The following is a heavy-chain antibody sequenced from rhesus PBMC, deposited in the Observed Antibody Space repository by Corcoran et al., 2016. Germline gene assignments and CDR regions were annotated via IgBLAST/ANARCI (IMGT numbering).Heavy chain of an antibody. CDR3: ARYVLHMRMVDY. CDR1: GYSISSGYY. J-gene: IGHJ4*01. CDR2: IRGSSAST. Sequence: QVQLQESGPGLVKPSETLSLTCAVSGYSISSGYYWGWIRQPPGKGLEYMGYIRGSSASTYLKSRVTMSKDTSKNQFSLKLSSVTAADTAVYYCARYVLHMRMVDYWGQGVLVTVSS. D-gene: IGHD3-28*01. V-gene: IGHV4-99*01.